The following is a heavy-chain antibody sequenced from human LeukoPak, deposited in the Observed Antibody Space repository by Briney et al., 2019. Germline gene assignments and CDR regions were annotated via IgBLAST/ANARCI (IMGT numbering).Heavy chain of an antibody. CDR2: INHSGST. V-gene: IGHV4-34*01. Sequence: SETLSLTCAVYGGSFSGYYWSWIRQPPGRGLEWIGEINHSGSTNYNPSLKSRVTISVDTSKNQFSLKLSSVTAADTAVYYCARLTKNDSGSFRFGKKKRGYMDVWGKGTTVTISS. D-gene: IGHD3-10*01. CDR3: ARLTKNDSGSFRFGKKKRGYMDV. J-gene: IGHJ6*03. CDR1: GGSFSGYY.